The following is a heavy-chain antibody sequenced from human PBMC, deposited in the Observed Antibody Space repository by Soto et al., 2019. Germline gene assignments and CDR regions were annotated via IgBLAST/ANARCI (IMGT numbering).Heavy chain of an antibody. D-gene: IGHD2-2*01. V-gene: IGHV1-8*01. J-gene: IGHJ6*02. Sequence: ASVKVSCKASGYTFTSYDINWVRQATGQGLEWMGWMNPNSGNTGYAQKFQGRVTMTRNTSISTAYMELSSLRSEDTAVYYCARAPQGGLPAATYYYYYGMDVWGQGTTVTVSS. CDR3: ARAPQGGLPAATYYYYYGMDV. CDR2: MNPNSGNT. CDR1: GYTFTSYD.